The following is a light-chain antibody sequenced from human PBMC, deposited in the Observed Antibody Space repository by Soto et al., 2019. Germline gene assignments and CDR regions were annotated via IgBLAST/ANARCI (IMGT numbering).Light chain of an antibody. CDR3: QQRSNWPRLT. J-gene: IGKJ4*01. CDR1: QSVSSN. V-gene: IGKV3-11*01. CDR2: DAS. Sequence: ELVMTQSPATLSVSPGERATLSCRASQSVSSNLAWYQQKPGQAPRLLIYDASNRATGIPARFSGSGSGTDFTLTISSLEPEDFAVYYCQQRSNWPRLTFGGGTKVDIK.